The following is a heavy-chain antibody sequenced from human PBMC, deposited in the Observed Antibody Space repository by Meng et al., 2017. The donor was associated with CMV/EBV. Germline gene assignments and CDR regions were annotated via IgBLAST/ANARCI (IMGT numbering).Heavy chain of an antibody. CDR3: ARSAGTRYYYGMDV. CDR2: IYYSGST. D-gene: IGHD1-26*01. V-gene: IGHV4-39*07. CDR1: GGSISSSSYY. J-gene: IGHJ6*02. Sequence: SETLSLTCTVSGGSISSSSYYWGWIRQPPGKGLEWIGSIYYSGSTYYNPSLKSRVTISVDTSKNQFSLKLSSVTAADTAVYYCARSAGTRYYYGMDVWGQGTTVTVSS.